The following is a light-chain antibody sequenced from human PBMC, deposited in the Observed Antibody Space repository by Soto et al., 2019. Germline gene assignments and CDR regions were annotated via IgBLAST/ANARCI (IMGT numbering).Light chain of an antibody. J-gene: IGKJ1*01. CDR3: QQYDNWRT. CDR1: QSVTTN. Sequence: EIVMTQSPGTLSVSPGERATLSCRASQSVTTNLAWYQQKPGQAPRLLIYDASSRATGIPGRFSGSGSGTEFTLTISSLQSEDFAVYYCQQYDNWRTFGQGTKVEIK. V-gene: IGKV3-15*01. CDR2: DAS.